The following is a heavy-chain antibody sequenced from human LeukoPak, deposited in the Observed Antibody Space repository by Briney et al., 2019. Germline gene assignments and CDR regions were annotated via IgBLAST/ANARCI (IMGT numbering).Heavy chain of an antibody. CDR1: GFTFSSYA. V-gene: IGHV3-23*01. Sequence: GGSLRLSCAASGFTFSSYAMSWVRQAPGKGLEWVSAISGSGGSTYYADSVKGRFTISRDNSKNTLYLQMNSLRAEDTAVYYCARDKRGYPDGSDYWGQGTLVTVSS. J-gene: IGHJ4*02. CDR3: ARDKRGYPDGSDY. CDR2: ISGSGGST. D-gene: IGHD5-18*01.